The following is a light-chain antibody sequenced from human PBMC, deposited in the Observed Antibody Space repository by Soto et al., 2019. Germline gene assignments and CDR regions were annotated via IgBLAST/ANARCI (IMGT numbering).Light chain of an antibody. CDR3: KQYASSSWT. J-gene: IGKJ1*01. V-gene: IGKV3-20*01. CDR1: QSVSSSY. CDR2: GAS. Sequence: EIVLTQSPGTLSLSPGERATLSCRASQSVSSSYLAWYQQKPGQAHRLLIYGASSRATGIPDRFSGSGSGTDFTLTIRRLEPEDFAVYYCKQYASSSWTFGQGTKVDI.